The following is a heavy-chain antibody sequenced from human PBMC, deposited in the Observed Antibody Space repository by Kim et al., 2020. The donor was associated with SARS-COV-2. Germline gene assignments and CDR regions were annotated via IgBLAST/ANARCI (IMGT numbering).Heavy chain of an antibody. CDR3: ARGFSGYVLDY. D-gene: IGHD5-12*01. V-gene: IGHV1-18*01. CDR2: ISGFTGDT. Sequence: ASVKVSCKTSGYTFNRRGITWVRQAPGQGLEWMGWISGFTGDTNYEQKFQGRLTMTIDTSTSTAYMELRSLRSDDTAGYYCARGFSGYVLDYWGPGTLVT. J-gene: IGHJ4*02. CDR1: GYTFNRRG.